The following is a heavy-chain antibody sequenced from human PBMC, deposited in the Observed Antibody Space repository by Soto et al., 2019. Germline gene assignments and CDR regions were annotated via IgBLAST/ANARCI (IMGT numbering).Heavy chain of an antibody. Sequence: ASVKVSGKASGYTFTSYGISWVRQAPGQGLEWMGWISAYNGNTNYAQKLQGRVTMTTDTSTSTAYMELRSLRSDDTAVYYCARDARLRGYSGYADFDYWGQGTLVTVSS. V-gene: IGHV1-18*01. CDR1: GYTFTSYG. J-gene: IGHJ4*02. D-gene: IGHD5-12*01. CDR2: ISAYNGNT. CDR3: ARDARLRGYSGYADFDY.